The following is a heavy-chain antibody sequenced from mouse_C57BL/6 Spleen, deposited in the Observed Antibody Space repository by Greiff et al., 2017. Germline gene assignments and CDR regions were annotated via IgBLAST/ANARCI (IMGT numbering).Heavy chain of an antibody. CDR2: IDPETGGT. J-gene: IGHJ4*01. Sequence: VQVVESGAELVRPGASVTLSCKASGYTFTDYEMHWVKQTPVHGLEWIGAIDPETGGTAYNQKFKGKAILTADKSSSTAYMELRSLTSEDSAVYYCTITTVVSYYAMDYWGQGTSVTVSS. D-gene: IGHD1-1*01. V-gene: IGHV1-15*01. CDR3: TITTVVSYYAMDY. CDR1: GYTFTDYE.